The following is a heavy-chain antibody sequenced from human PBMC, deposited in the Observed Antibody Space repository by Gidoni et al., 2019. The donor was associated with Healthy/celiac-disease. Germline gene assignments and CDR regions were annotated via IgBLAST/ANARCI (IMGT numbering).Heavy chain of an antibody. V-gene: IGHV4-34*01. D-gene: IGHD3-3*01. J-gene: IGHJ6*02. CDR1: GGSFSGYY. Sequence: QVQLQQWGAGLLKPSETLSLTCAVYGGSFSGYYWSWIRQPPGKGLEWIGEINHSGSTNYNPSLKSRVTISVDTSKNQFSLKLSSVTAADTAVYYCARARRITIFGRSGVYYGMDVWGQGTTVTVSS. CDR3: ARARRITIFGRSGVYYGMDV. CDR2: INHSGST.